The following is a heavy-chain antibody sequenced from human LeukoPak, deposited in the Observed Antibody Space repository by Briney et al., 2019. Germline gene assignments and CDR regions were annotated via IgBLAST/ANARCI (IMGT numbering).Heavy chain of an antibody. V-gene: IGHV1-8*03. CDR1: GYTFTNYD. D-gene: IGHD2-2*01. CDR3: ARRARDCSRTSCFNYYYYTDV. CDR2: LNPNNGKT. J-gene: IGHJ6*03. Sequence: GASVKVSCKASGYTFTNYDINWVRQATGQGLEWMGWLNPNNGKTGYEQKFQGRVTITRDTSISTAYMELSSLTSEDTGVYYYARRARDCSRTSCFNYYYYTDVWGKGTTVTVSS.